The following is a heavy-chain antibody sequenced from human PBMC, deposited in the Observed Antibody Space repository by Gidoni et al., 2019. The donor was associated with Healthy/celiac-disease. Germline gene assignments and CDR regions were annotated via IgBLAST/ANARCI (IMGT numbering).Heavy chain of an antibody. J-gene: IGHJ3*02. Sequence: QLQLQESGPGLVKPSETLSLTCTVSGGSISSSSYYWGWIRQPPGKGLEWIGSIYYSGSTYYNPSLKSRVTISVDTSKNQFSLKLSSVTAADTAVYYCARDGFLSHAFDIWGQGTMVTVSS. V-gene: IGHV4-39*02. D-gene: IGHD5-12*01. CDR1: GGSISSSSYY. CDR3: ARDGFLSHAFDI. CDR2: IYYSGST.